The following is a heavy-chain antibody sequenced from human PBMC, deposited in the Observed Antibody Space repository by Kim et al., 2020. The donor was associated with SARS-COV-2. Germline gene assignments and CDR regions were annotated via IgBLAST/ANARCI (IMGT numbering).Heavy chain of an antibody. CDR1: GFTFSSYG. V-gene: IGHV3-33*06. CDR3: AKDRKVRGGGGAFDY. D-gene: IGHD3-10*01. J-gene: IGHJ4*02. CDR2: IWYDGSNK. Sequence: GGSLRLSCAASGFTFSSYGMHWVRQAPGKGLEWVAVIWYDGSNKYYADSVKGRFTISRDNSKNTLYLQMNSLRAEDTAVYYCAKDRKVRGGGGAFDYWGQGTLVTVSS.